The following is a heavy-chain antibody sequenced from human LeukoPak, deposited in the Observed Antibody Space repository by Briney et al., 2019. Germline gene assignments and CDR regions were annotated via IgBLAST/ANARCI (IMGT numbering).Heavy chain of an antibody. CDR1: GFTINTYW. Sequence: PGGSLRLSCAASGFTINTYWMYWVRQAPGKGLVWVSHINPDGSIVNYGDSVKGRFTISRDNAKNTLYLQMNSLRADDTALYFCSRGRNWDDGDYWGQGTLVTVSS. CDR2: INPDGSIV. J-gene: IGHJ4*02. V-gene: IGHV3-74*01. D-gene: IGHD1-1*01. CDR3: SRGRNWDDGDY.